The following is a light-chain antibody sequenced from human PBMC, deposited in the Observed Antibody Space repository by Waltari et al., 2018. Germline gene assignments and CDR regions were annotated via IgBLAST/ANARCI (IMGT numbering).Light chain of an antibody. J-gene: IGKJ2*01. CDR2: AAS. CDR3: QQSYSTPYT. V-gene: IGKV1-39*01. CDR1: QSLSGY. Sequence: DLQMTEYPSSLSASLGDRVTITSRASQSLSGYLNWYQQKPGKAPKRLIYAASSLKSGVPSRFSGTGSGTDFTLTISRLQPEDFALYYCQQSYSTPYTFGQGTKLEIK.